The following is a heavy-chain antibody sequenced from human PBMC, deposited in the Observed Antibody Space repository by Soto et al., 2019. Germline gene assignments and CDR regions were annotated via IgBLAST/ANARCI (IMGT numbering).Heavy chain of an antibody. CDR2: IRSNVDGATT. Sequence: GGSLRLSCAASGFAFKYARMTWVRQAPGKGLEWVGHIRSNVDGATTAYAAPVKGRFTISRDESKNTVDLQMNSLITEDTAVYYCTTDWGSGTHYARAFDVWGQGTMVTVSS. D-gene: IGHD3-16*01. V-gene: IGHV3-15*01. CDR1: GFAFKYAR. J-gene: IGHJ3*01. CDR3: TTDWGSGTHYARAFDV.